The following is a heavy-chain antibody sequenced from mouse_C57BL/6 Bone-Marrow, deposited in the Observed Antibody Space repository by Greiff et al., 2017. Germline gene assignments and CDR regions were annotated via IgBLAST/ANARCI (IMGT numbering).Heavy chain of an antibody. V-gene: IGHV1-9*01. CDR1: CYTFTGYW. Sequence: VQLQQSGAELMQPGASVTLSCKATCYTFTGYWIEWVKQRTGHGLEWIGEILPGSGSYNYNEKFKGKATFTADTSSNTADMLLSILTTEDSAIYYCSRGLLLSSWFAYWGQAALGTVST. CDR2: ILPGSGSY. D-gene: IGHD2-1*01. J-gene: IGHJ3*01. CDR3: SRGLLLSSWFAY.